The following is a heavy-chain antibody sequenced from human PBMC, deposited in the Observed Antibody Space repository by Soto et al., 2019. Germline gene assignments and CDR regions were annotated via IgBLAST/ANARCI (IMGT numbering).Heavy chain of an antibody. D-gene: IGHD6-19*01. J-gene: IGHJ4*02. CDR2: IYWDDDK. CDR1: GFSLSTSGVG. CDR3: AHTYSSGWYIGPFDY. V-gene: IGHV2-5*02. Sequence: QITLKESGPTLVKPTQTLTLTCTFSGFSLSTSGVGVGWIRQPPGKALEWLALIYWDDDKRYSPSLKSRLTITQGTAKNPVVLTTTTMDPVDTSTYYCAHTYSSGWYIGPFDYWGQGTLVTVSS.